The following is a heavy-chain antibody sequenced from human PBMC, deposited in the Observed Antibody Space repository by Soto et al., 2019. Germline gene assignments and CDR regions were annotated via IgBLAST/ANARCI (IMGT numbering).Heavy chain of an antibody. V-gene: IGHV1-69*06. Sequence: SVKVSCKASGGTFSSYAISWVRQAPGQGLEWMGGIIPIFGTANYAQKFQGRVTITADKSTSTAYMELSSLRSEDTAVYYCARDPSVFADAFDIWGQGTMVTVSS. CDR1: GGTFSSYA. J-gene: IGHJ3*02. CDR3: ARDPSVFADAFDI. CDR2: IIPIFGTA. D-gene: IGHD2-8*01.